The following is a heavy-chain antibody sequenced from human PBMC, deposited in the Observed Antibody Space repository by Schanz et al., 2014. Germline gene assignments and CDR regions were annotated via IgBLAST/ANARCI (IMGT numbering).Heavy chain of an antibody. J-gene: IGHJ4*02. V-gene: IGHV3-30*18. CDR2: ISYHGSER. CDR3: AKSYDTSGYSGFDY. Sequence: VQLVESGGGLVQPGGSLRLSCIVSGFTFGACAMSWVRQAPGRGLEWVAVISYHGSERYYADSVKGRFTISRDNSKNTLYLQMNSLRTEDTDVYFCAKSYDTSGYSGFDYWGQGTLVTVSS. D-gene: IGHD3-22*01. CDR1: GFTFGACA.